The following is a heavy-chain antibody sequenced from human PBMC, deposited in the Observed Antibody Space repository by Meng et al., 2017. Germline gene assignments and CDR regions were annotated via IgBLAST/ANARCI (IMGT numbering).Heavy chain of an antibody. Sequence: GESLKISCAASGFTFSSYAMHWVRQAPGEGLEWVAVISYDGSNKYYADSVKGRFTISRDNSKNTLYLPMNSLRAEDTAVYYCARVWAFERYSYGYDPDDYWGQGTLVTVSS. CDR1: GFTFSSYA. J-gene: IGHJ4*02. V-gene: IGHV3-30*04. CDR2: ISYDGSNK. D-gene: IGHD5-18*01. CDR3: ARVWAFERYSYGYDPDDY.